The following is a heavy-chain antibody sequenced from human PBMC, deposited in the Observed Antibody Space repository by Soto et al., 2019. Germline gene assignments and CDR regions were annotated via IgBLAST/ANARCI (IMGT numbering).Heavy chain of an antibody. CDR2: ILWDGNRI. J-gene: IGHJ6*02. Sequence: GGSLRLSCVASGFNLHDHAMHWVRQAPGKGLERGSGILWDGNRIDDADYGKGRFFISRDNAKNSLYLQMISLREDDTALYYCRNDINIGGVDVWGQGTTVTVSS. V-gene: IGHV3-9*01. CDR1: GFNLHDHA. D-gene: IGHD3-16*02. CDR3: RNDINIGGVDV.